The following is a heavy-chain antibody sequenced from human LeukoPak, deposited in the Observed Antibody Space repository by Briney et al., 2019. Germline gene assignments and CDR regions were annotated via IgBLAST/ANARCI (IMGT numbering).Heavy chain of an antibody. CDR2: IYHTGST. D-gene: IGHD3-16*02. Sequence: SETLSLTCAVPGYSLIMVNYWGWFGQAPGRGLGWFGSIYHTGSTDYNPSLKSRLTISVDMSKNQFSLNLRSVTAADTAVYYCARDKDDYVWGTYRWWGQGMLVTVSS. CDR3: ARDKDDYVWGTYRW. V-gene: IGHV4-38-2*01. J-gene: IGHJ4*02. CDR1: GYSLIMVNY.